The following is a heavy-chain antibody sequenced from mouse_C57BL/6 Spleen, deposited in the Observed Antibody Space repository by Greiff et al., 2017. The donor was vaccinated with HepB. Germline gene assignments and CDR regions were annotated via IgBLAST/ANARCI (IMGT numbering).Heavy chain of an antibody. D-gene: IGHD1-1*01. Sequence: QVQLQQSGAELVRPGASVTLSCKASGYTFTDYEMHWVKQTPVHGLEWIGAIDPETGGTAYNQKFKGEAILTADKSSSTAYMELRSLTSEDSAVYYGTIATVVGYFDCGGQGTTRTVSS. J-gene: IGHJ2*01. CDR1: GYTFTDYE. CDR2: IDPETGGT. CDR3: TIATVVGYFDC. V-gene: IGHV1-15*01.